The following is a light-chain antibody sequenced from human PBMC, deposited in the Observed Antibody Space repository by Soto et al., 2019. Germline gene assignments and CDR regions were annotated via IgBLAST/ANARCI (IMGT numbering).Light chain of an antibody. V-gene: IGKV1-5*01. CDR1: QSISGW. J-gene: IGKJ1*01. CDR2: DAS. CDR3: QQYDTYRA. Sequence: DIQMTQSPSTLSASVGDRVTITCRASQSISGWLAWYQQKPGEAPKLLIYDASSLESGVPSRFSGSGSGTEFTLTISSLQPDDFATYYCQQYDTYRALGQGTKVDI.